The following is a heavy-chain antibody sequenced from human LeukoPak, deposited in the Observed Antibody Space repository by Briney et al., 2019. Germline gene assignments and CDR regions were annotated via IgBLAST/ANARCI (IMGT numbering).Heavy chain of an antibody. V-gene: IGHV4-59*01. D-gene: IGHD3-22*01. CDR2: IYYSGST. CDR3: ARGGGDDYYDSSGYPMSLDY. CDR1: GGSISSYY. J-gene: IGHJ4*02. Sequence: PSETLSLTCTVSGGSISSYYWSWIRQPPGKGLEWIGYIYYSGSTNYNPPLKSRVTISVDTSKNQFSLKLSSVTAADTAVYYCARGGGDDYYDSSGYPMSLDYWGQGTLVTVSS.